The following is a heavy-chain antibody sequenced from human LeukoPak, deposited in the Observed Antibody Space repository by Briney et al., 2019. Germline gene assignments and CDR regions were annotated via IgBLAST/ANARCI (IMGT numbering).Heavy chain of an antibody. CDR3: AGDSNSPPFGP. J-gene: IGHJ5*02. V-gene: IGHV3-33*01. CDR2: IWYDGSNK. D-gene: IGHD4-11*01. CDR1: GFTFSSYG. Sequence: GGSLRLSCAASGFTFSSYGMHWVRQAPGKGLEWVAVIWYDGSNKYYADSVKGRFTISRDNSKNTLYLQMNSLRAEDTAVYYCAGDSNSPPFGPWGQGTLVTVSS.